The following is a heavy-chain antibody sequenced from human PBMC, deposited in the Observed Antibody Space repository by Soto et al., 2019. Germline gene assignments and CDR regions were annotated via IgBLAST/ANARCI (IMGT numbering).Heavy chain of an antibody. Sequence: QVQLVQSGAEVKKPGSSVKVSCKASGGTFSSYAISWVRQAPGRGLEWVGGIIPIFGTANYAQKFQGRVTITADESTSTAYMELSSLRSEDTAVYYCARGPDYGDYATYFDFWGQGTLVTVSS. CDR3: ARGPDYGDYATYFDF. V-gene: IGHV1-69*01. J-gene: IGHJ4*02. D-gene: IGHD4-17*01. CDR1: GGTFSSYA. CDR2: IIPIFGTA.